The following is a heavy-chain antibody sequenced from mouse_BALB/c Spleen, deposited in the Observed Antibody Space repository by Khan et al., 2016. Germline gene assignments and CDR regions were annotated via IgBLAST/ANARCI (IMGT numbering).Heavy chain of an antibody. CDR2: INTYTGEP. V-gene: IGHV9-3-1*01. Sequence: QIQLVQSGPELKKPGETVKISCKASGYTLTNYGMNWVKQAPGKGLKWMGWINTYTGEPTYTDDFKERFAFSLETSVSTAYLQIINLKKEDTATYFCARAGDNYDFDYWGQGTTLTVSS. D-gene: IGHD1-3*01. J-gene: IGHJ2*01. CDR1: GYTLTNYG. CDR3: ARAGDNYDFDY.